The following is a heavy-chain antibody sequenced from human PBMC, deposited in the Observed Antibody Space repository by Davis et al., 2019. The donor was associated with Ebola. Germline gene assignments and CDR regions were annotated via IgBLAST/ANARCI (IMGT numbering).Heavy chain of an antibody. CDR3: ARDRLVVVITTFPGVGYMDV. D-gene: IGHD3-22*01. Sequence: SVKVSCKTSDYTLTNFFFSWVRPAPGQGLDWMGWISGYTCYSNYTQEFQDRVTLTSDTSTPTVYMELSSLRSEDTAVYFCARDRLVVVITTFPGVGYMDVWGKGTTVNVSS. CDR2: ISGYTCYS. J-gene: IGHJ6*04. CDR1: DYTLTNFF. V-gene: IGHV1-18*04.